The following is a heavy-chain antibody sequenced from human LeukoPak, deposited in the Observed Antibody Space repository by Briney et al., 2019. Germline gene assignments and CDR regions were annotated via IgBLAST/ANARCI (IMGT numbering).Heavy chain of an antibody. CDR3: AKDRCSNGIGCYYYYMDV. CDR1: GFTFSSYS. D-gene: IGHD2-8*01. J-gene: IGHJ6*03. V-gene: IGHV3-21*01. CDR2: ISSSSSYI. Sequence: GGSLRLSCAASGFTFSSYSMNWVRQAPGKGLEWVSSISSSSSYIYYADSVKGRFTISRDSSRNILYLQMNSLRAEDTAVYYCAKDRCSNGIGCYYYYMDVWGEGTTVTISS.